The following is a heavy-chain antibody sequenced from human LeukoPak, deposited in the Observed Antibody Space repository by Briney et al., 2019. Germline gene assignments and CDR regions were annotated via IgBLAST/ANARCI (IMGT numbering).Heavy chain of an antibody. CDR3: AAQGGYSSGWY. CDR2: IYYSGST. V-gene: IGHV4-59*08. J-gene: IGHJ4*02. CDR1: GGSISSYY. Sequence: SETLSLTCTVSGGSISSYYWSWIRQPPGKGLEWIGYIYYSGSTNYNPSLKSRVTISVDTSKNQFSLKLSSVTAADTAVYYCAAQGGYSSGWYWGQGTLVTVSS. D-gene: IGHD6-19*01.